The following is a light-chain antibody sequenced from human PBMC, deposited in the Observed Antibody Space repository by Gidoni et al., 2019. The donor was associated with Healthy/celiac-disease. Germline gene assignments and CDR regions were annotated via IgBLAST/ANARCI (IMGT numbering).Light chain of an antibody. CDR3: QQYGSSRLT. CDR1: QSVSSSN. Sequence: EMVLTQSPGTLSLSPGERATISCRASQSVSSSNLAWYQQKPGQAPRLLSYGASSRATGLPDRFSGSGSGTDFPLTISILAPEDFAVYYCQQYGSSRLTFGGGTKVEIK. J-gene: IGKJ4*01. V-gene: IGKV3-20*01. CDR2: GAS.